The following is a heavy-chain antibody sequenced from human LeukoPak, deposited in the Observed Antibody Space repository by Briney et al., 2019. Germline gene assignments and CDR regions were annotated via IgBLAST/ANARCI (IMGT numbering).Heavy chain of an antibody. CDR2: IYYSGIT. CDR1: GGSISSGGTY. D-gene: IGHD4-17*01. CDR3: ARQGMGYDYGDYDWEFDY. J-gene: IGHJ4*02. Sequence: SETLSLTCTVSGGSISSGGTYWSWIRQHPGKGLEWIGYIYYSGITYYNPSLKSRVTISVDTSKNQFSLKLSSVTAADTAVYYCARQGMGYDYGDYDWEFDYWGQGTLVTVSS. V-gene: IGHV4-31*03.